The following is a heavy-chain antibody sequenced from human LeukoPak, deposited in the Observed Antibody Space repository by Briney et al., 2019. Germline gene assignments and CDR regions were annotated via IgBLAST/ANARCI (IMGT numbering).Heavy chain of an antibody. Sequence: PSETLSLTCTVSGVSMNTTNFYWGWMRQPPGKGLESIGSISYAGATYSNPSLNSRVTISVDTSKNQFSLKLTSVTAADTAVYYCARQGTMTRGGYWLDPWGQGTLVIVSS. V-gene: IGHV4-39*01. D-gene: IGHD3-10*01. J-gene: IGHJ5*02. CDR1: GVSMNTTNFY. CDR3: ARQGTMTRGGYWLDP. CDR2: ISYAGAT.